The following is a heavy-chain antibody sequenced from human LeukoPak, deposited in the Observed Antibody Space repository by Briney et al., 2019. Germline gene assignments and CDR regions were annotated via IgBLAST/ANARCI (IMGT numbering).Heavy chain of an antibody. D-gene: IGHD3-3*01. CDR2: IIPIFGTA. CDR3: ARGPLHVALSSGSLKWLDP. Sequence: GASVTVSCKASGGSFRSSTFAWVRQAPGRGLEWMGGIIPIFGTANYALEFQGRATITTDESTSTVYMELSSLRSEDTAMYYCARGPLHVALSSGSLKWLDPWGQGSLVTVSS. V-gene: IGHV1-69*05. J-gene: IGHJ5*02. CDR1: GGSFRSST.